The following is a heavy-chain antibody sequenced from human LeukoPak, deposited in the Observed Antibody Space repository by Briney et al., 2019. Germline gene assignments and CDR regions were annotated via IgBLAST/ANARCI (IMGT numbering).Heavy chain of an antibody. Sequence: ASVKVSCKASGYTFTDYYIHWVRQAPGQGLEWMGWINPDSGGTKYAQKFQGRVTMTRDTSISTAYMVLSTLRSDDTAVYYCARDRLAAAGTGGWGQGTLVIVSS. D-gene: IGHD6-13*01. CDR3: ARDRLAAAGTGG. CDR1: GYTFTDYY. CDR2: INPDSGGT. V-gene: IGHV1-2*02. J-gene: IGHJ4*02.